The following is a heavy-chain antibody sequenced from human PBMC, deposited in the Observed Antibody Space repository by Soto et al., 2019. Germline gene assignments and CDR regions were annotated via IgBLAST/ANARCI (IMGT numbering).Heavy chain of an antibody. CDR2: ISSSSSYT. CDR3: AGVPLAYCGGDCYPTKGGIGMDV. CDR1: GFTFSDYY. D-gene: IGHD2-21*02. J-gene: IGHJ6*02. Sequence: GGSLRLSCAASGFTFSDYYVSWIRQAPGKGLEWVSYISSSSSYTNYADSVKGRFTISRDNAKNSLYLQMNSLRAEDTAVYYCAGVPLAYCGGDCYPTKGGIGMDVWGQGTTVTVSS. V-gene: IGHV3-11*05.